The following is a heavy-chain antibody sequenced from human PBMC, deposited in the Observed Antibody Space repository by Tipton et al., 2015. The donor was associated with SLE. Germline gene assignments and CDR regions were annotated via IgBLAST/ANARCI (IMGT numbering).Heavy chain of an antibody. CDR1: GFTFSSYS. J-gene: IGHJ4*02. CDR2: ISSSSSYI. CDR3: ASSSSYYFDY. D-gene: IGHD6-6*01. V-gene: IGHV3-21*04. Sequence: SLRLSCAASGFTFSSYSMNWVRQAPGKGLEWVSSISSSSSYIYYADSVKGRFTISRDNSKNTLYLQMNSLRAEDTAVYYCASSSSYYFDYWGQGTLVTVSS.